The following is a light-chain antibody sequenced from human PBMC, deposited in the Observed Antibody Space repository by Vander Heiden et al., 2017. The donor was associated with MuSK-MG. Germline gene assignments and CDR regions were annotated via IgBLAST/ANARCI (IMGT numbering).Light chain of an antibody. J-gene: IGKJ4*01. CDR3: QQSYSTLT. Sequence: IHLPQSPSSLSASVGDRVTITGRASQSISSYLNWYQQKPGKAPKLLIYAASSLQSGVPSRFSGSGSGTDFTLTISRLQPEDFATYYCQQSYSTLTFGGGTKVEIK. V-gene: IGKV1-39*01. CDR2: AAS. CDR1: QSISSY.